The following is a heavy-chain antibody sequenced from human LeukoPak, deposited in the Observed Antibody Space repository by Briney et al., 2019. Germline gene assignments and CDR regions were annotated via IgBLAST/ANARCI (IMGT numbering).Heavy chain of an antibody. Sequence: PSETLSLTCAVYGGSFSGYYWSWIRQPPGKGLEWIGEINHSGSTNYNPSLKSRVTISVDTSKNQFSLKLSSVTAADTAVHYCARTNLMTDAFDIWGQGTMVTVSS. CDR1: GGSFSGYY. CDR3: ARTNLMTDAFDI. D-gene: IGHD3-16*01. J-gene: IGHJ3*02. V-gene: IGHV4-34*01. CDR2: INHSGST.